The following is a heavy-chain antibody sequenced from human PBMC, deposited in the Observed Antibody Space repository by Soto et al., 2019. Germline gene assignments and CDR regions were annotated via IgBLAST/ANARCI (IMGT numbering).Heavy chain of an antibody. CDR2: ISGSGGST. CDR1: GFTFSNYA. CDR3: AKDSRITMVRGVVIPPGY. Sequence: SLRLSCAASGFTFSNYAMSWVRQAPGKGLEWVSGISGSGGSTYYADSVKGRFTISRDNSKNTLYLQMNSLRAEDTAVYYCAKDSRITMVRGVVIPPGYWGQGTLVTVSS. V-gene: IGHV3-23*01. J-gene: IGHJ4*02. D-gene: IGHD3-10*01.